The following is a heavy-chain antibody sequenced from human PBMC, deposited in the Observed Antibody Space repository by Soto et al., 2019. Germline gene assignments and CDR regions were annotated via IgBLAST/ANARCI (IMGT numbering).Heavy chain of an antibody. Sequence: GGSLRLSCAASGFTFSSYAMHWVRQAPGKGLEYVSAISSNGGSTYYANSVKGRFTISRDNSKNTLYLQMGSLRAEDMAVYYCARDQYQLLHAEYNWFDPWGQGTLVTVSS. J-gene: IGHJ5*02. D-gene: IGHD2-2*01. CDR2: ISSNGGST. CDR1: GFTFSSYA. V-gene: IGHV3-64*01. CDR3: ARDQYQLLHAEYNWFDP.